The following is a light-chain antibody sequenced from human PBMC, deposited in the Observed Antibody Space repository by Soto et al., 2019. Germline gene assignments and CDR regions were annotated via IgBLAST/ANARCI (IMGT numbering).Light chain of an antibody. V-gene: IGKV3-15*01. CDR1: QSVSSN. CDR3: QQYNNWPRT. Sequence: EIVMTQSPATLSVSPGERATLSCRASQSVSSNLAWYQQKPGQAPRLLIYGASTRATGIPARFRGSGSGTEFTLTISSLQSEDFAVYYCQQYNNWPRTFGQGTRWISN. J-gene: IGKJ1*01. CDR2: GAS.